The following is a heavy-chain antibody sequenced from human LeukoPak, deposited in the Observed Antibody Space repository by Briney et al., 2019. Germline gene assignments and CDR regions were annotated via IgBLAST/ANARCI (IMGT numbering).Heavy chain of an antibody. D-gene: IGHD4-17*01. Sequence: GGSLRLSCAASGFTFSSYSMNWVRQAPGKGLEWVSSISSSSSYIYYADSVKGRFTISRDNAKNSLYLQMNSLRAEDTAVYYCARDPADYGDYEGVTDWFDPRGQGTLVTVSS. V-gene: IGHV3-21*01. CDR3: ARDPADYGDYEGVTDWFDP. J-gene: IGHJ5*02. CDR2: ISSSSSYI. CDR1: GFTFSSYS.